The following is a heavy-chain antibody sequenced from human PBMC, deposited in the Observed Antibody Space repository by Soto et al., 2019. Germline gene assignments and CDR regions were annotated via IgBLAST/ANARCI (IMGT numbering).Heavy chain of an antibody. Sequence: SQTLSLTCAIAGDSVSSNSAACNWIRQSPSRGLEWLGRTYYRSKWYNDDAVSVKSRMTINPDTSKNQFSLQLNSVTPEDTAVYYCARKVTTSAFDIWGQGTMVTVSS. D-gene: IGHD4-17*01. CDR1: GDSVSSNSAA. CDR3: ARKVTTSAFDI. V-gene: IGHV6-1*01. J-gene: IGHJ3*02. CDR2: TYYRSKWYN.